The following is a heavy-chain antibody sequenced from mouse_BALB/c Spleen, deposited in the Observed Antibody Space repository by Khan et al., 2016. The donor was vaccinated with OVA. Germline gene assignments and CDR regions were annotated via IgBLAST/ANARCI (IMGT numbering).Heavy chain of an antibody. CDR1: GYTFTYYV. CDR3: ERGDGYYVYFEY. CDR2: IYPGSDNA. Sequence: VELVESGPELVKPGASVKLSCKASGYTFTYYVITWVKQRTGQGLEWIGEIYPGSDNAYYNERFKGKATLTADKSSNTTHMQLSSLTSEDSAVYIGERGDGYYVYFEYWGQGTTLTVSS. J-gene: IGHJ2*01. D-gene: IGHD2-3*01. V-gene: IGHV1-81*01.